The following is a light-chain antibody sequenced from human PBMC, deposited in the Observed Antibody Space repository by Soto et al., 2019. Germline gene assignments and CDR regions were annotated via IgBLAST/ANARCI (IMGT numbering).Light chain of an antibody. CDR3: QQSFTTPRT. J-gene: IGKJ1*01. CDR2: GAS. V-gene: IGKV1-39*01. Sequence: DIQMTQSPSSLSASVGDTVTITCRASQSIANYLNWYQQRPGKAPKLLIYGASTLHSGVPSNFSGSGSGTDFTLTISGLQLEDFATYYCQQSFTTPRTFGQGTKVDIK. CDR1: QSIANY.